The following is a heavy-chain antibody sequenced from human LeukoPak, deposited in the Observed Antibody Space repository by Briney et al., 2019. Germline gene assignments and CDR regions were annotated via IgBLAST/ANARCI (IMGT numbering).Heavy chain of an antibody. CDR2: ISSSSSYI. CDR1: GFTFSSYS. Sequence: GGSLRLSCAASGFTFSSYSMNWVRQAPGKGLEGVSSISSSSSYIYYADSVKGRFTISRDNAKNSLYLQMNSLRAEDTAVYYCARVYEGSSGAFDIWGQGTMVTVSS. CDR3: ARVYEGSSGAFDI. D-gene: IGHD6-13*01. V-gene: IGHV3-21*01. J-gene: IGHJ3*02.